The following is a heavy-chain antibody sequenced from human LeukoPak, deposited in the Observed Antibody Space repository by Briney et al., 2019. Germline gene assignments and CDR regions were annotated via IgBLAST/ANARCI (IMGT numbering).Heavy chain of an antibody. CDR3: AISGWSYQKRTDS. J-gene: IGHJ4*02. CDR2: VNHSGTT. CDR1: NGSFNAYY. V-gene: IGHV4-34*01. D-gene: IGHD2-15*01. Sequence: SETLSLTCAVSNGSFNAYYWSWIRQSPGKGLEWIGEVNHSGTTNYNPSHKGRATISVDTSKSHFSLELTSVTAADTSVYYCAISGWSYQKRTDSWGQGTLVTVSS.